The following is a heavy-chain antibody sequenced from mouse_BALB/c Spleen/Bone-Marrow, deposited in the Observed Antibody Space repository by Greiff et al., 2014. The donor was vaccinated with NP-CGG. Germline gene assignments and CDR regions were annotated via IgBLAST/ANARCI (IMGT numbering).Heavy chain of an antibody. V-gene: IGHV1-69*02. CDR2: IDPSDSET. CDR1: GYTFTSYR. Sequence: QVQLQQSGAELVKPGAPVKLSCKASGYTFTSYRMNWVKQRPVRGLEWIGRIDPSDSETHYNQKFKDKATLTVDKSSSTAYIQLSSLTSEDSAVYYCARDHFYSGNYEFAYWGQGTLVTVSA. J-gene: IGHJ3*01. CDR3: ARDHFYSGNYEFAY. D-gene: IGHD2-1*01.